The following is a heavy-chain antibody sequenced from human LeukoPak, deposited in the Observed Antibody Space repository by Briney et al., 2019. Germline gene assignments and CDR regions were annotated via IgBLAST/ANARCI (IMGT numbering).Heavy chain of an antibody. V-gene: IGHV1-69*01. CDR3: ARTKAAAGPAGTDAFDI. D-gene: IGHD6-13*01. CDR1: GGTFSSYA. J-gene: IGHJ3*02. Sequence: GASVKVSCKASGGTFSSYAISWVRQAPGQGREGMGGIIPIFGTANYAQKFQGRVTITADESTSTAYMELSSLRSEDTAVYYCARTKAAAGPAGTDAFDIWGQGTMVTVSS. CDR2: IIPIFGTA.